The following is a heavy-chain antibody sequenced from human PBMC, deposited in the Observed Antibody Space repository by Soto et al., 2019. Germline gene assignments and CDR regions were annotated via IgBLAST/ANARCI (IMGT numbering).Heavy chain of an antibody. D-gene: IGHD2-2*01. V-gene: IGHV3-11*01. Sequence: GGSLRLSCAASGFTFSDYYMSWIRQAPGKGLEWVSYISSSGSTIYYADSVKGRFTISRDNAKNSLYLQMNSLRAEDTAVYYCARDMGPLVPAASYYYYGMDVWGQGTTVTVSS. CDR2: ISSSGSTI. CDR1: GFTFSDYY. J-gene: IGHJ6*02. CDR3: ARDMGPLVPAASYYYYGMDV.